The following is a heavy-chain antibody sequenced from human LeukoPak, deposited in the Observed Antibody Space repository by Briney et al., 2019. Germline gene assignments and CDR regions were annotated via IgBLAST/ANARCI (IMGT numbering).Heavy chain of an antibody. Sequence: PGGSLRLSCAASGLTFTSYWMHWVRQGPGKGLVWVSLINNDGSSTTYADSVKGRFTISRDNAKNTLYLQMNSLRAEDTAVYYCARDLFSSGWYNYGMDVWGQGTTVTVSS. V-gene: IGHV3-74*01. CDR2: INNDGSST. D-gene: IGHD6-19*01. J-gene: IGHJ6*02. CDR1: GLTFTSYW. CDR3: ARDLFSSGWYNYGMDV.